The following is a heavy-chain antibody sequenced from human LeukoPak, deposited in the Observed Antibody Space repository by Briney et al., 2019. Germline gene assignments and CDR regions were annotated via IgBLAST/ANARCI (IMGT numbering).Heavy chain of an antibody. V-gene: IGHV4-39*01. CDR2: IYYSGST. D-gene: IGHD3-22*01. CDR1: GGSISSSSYY. CDR3: ARLPTNYYDSSGYFDY. J-gene: IGHJ4*02. Sequence: SETLSLXRTVSGGSISSSSYYWGWIRQPPGKGLEWIGSIYYSGSTYYNPSLKSRVTISVDTSKNQFSLKLSSVTAADTAVYYCARLPTNYYDSSGYFDYWGQGTLVTVSS.